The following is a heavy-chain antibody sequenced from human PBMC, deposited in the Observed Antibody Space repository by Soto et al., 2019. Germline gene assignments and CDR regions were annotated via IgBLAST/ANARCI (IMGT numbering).Heavy chain of an antibody. V-gene: IGHV3-30-3*01. J-gene: IGHJ1*01. D-gene: IGHD3-22*01. Sequence: QVQLVESGGGVVQPGRSLRLSCTASGFTFSSYVMHWVRQAPGEGLEWVAGISVDGSSTHYADSVKGRFTISRDNSKNTLYLQMDSLTTEETTVYYCAREDESSGHEGTFWHWGQGTLVTVSS. CDR2: ISVDGSST. CDR1: GFTFSSYV. CDR3: AREDESSGHEGTFWH.